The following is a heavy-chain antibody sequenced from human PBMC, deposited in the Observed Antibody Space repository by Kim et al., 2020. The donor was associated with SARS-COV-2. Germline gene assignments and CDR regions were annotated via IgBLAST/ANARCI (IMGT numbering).Heavy chain of an antibody. CDR2: ISSSGSTI. CDR1: GFTFSSYE. CDR3: ARKLWFGEFYGMDV. Sequence: GGSLRLSCAASGFTFSSYEMNWVRQAPGKGLEWVSYISSSGSTIYYADSVKGRFTISRDNAKNSLYLQMNSLRAEDTAVYYCARKLWFGEFYGMDVWGQGTTVTVSS. V-gene: IGHV3-48*03. J-gene: IGHJ6*02. D-gene: IGHD3-10*01.